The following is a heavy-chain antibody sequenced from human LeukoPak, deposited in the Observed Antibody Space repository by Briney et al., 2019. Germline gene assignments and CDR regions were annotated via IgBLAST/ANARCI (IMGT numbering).Heavy chain of an antibody. Sequence: PGGSLRLSCAASGFTFSDYYMSWIRQAPGKGLEWVSYISSSGSTIFYADSVKGRFTISRDNAKNSLYLQMNSLRAEDTAVYYCARAKVATISDYYYYYMDVWGKGTTVTVSS. J-gene: IGHJ6*03. CDR1: GFTFSDYY. CDR3: ARAKVATISDYYYYYMDV. D-gene: IGHD5-12*01. CDR2: ISSSGSTI. V-gene: IGHV3-11*01.